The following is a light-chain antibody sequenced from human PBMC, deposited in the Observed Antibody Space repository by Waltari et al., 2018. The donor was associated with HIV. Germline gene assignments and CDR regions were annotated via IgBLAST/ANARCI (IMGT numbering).Light chain of an antibody. CDR3: SSFAGSNNLGV. CDR2: EVS. V-gene: IGLV2-8*01. J-gene: IGLJ3*02. Sequence: QSALTQPASVSGSPGQSVTISCTGTSSDIGGYNYVSWYQQPPGKAPKLMIYEVSKRPSGVPDRFSGSKSGNTASLTVSGLQAEDEADYYCSSFAGSNNLGVFGGGTKLTVL. CDR1: SSDIGGYNY.